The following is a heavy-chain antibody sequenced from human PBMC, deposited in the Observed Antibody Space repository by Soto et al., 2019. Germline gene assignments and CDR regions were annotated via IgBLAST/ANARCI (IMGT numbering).Heavy chain of an antibody. J-gene: IGHJ3*02. Sequence: WGSLGLSCAASGFTFSSYSVNWVRQAPGKGLEWVSSISSSSSYIYYADSVKGRFTISRDNAKNSLYLQMNSLRAEDTAVYYCAGRAEGYCSGGSCRWGAFDIWGQGTMVTVSS. CDR1: GFTFSSYS. D-gene: IGHD2-15*01. CDR2: ISSSSSYI. CDR3: AGRAEGYCSGGSCRWGAFDI. V-gene: IGHV3-21*01.